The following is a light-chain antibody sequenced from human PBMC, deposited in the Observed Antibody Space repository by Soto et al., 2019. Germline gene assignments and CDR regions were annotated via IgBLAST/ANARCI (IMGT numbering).Light chain of an antibody. Sequence: IQITQSPSTLSASVGDTVTITCRASQTISVSLAWYRQKPGKAPNLLIYDASTLQEGVPSRVSGSGSGTEFTLTVTRLQPDDFATYFCQQYDKYSTFGHGTKVDVK. CDR2: DAS. J-gene: IGKJ1*01. CDR3: QQYDKYST. CDR1: QTISVS. V-gene: IGKV1-5*01.